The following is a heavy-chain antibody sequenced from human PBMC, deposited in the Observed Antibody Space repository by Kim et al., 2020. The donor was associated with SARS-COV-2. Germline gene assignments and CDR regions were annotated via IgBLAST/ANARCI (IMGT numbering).Heavy chain of an antibody. CDR3: ARVSSGWSLDR. CDR1: GFTFSDHY. D-gene: IGHD6-19*01. V-gene: IGHV3-72*01. J-gene: IGHJ5*02. CDR2: TRNKAKSYTT. Sequence: GGSLRLSCAASGFTFSDHYMDWVRQAPGKGLEWVGRTRNKAKSYTTEYAASVKGRFTISRDDSRNSLYLQMNSLKTEDTAVYYCARVSSGWSLDRWGQGTLVTVSS.